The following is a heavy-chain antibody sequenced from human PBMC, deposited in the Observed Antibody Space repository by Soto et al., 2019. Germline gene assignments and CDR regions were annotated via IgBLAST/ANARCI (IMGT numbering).Heavy chain of an antibody. CDR2: MSFDGNHQ. V-gene: IGHV3-30*03. CDR3: ASCERFPRVGVDYYALDV. CDR1: GFTINRND. Sequence: QVHLVESGGGVVQPGGSLRLSCAASGFTINRNDMYWVRQAPGKGLEWVAVMSFDGNHQHYADSVKGRFTISRDNSKNTPSSEMNSLRRDYMAVYYCASCERFPRVGVDYYALDVWGQGTTGSVSS. D-gene: IGHD3-3*01. J-gene: IGHJ6*02.